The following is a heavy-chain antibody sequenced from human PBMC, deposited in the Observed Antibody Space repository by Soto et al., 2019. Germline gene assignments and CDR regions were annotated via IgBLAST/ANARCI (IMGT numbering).Heavy chain of an antibody. D-gene: IGHD3-3*01. J-gene: IGHJ4*02. V-gene: IGHV3-66*01. CDR2: IYTAGTT. CDR1: GFTVSSNY. Sequence: GGSLRLSCAASGFTVSSNYTSWVRQAPGKGLEWVSAIYTAGTTYYADSVKGRFTISRDNSKNTLYLQMNSLRAEDTAVYYCAREAPITIFGVVTQNFDYSGQGTLVTVSS. CDR3: AREAPITIFGVVTQNFDY.